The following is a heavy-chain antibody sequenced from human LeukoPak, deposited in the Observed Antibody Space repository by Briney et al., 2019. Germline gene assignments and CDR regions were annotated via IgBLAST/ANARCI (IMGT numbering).Heavy chain of an antibody. V-gene: IGHV1-69*13. D-gene: IGHD2-2*01. CDR3: ARGGIVVVPAARLGVHYYYYGMDV. CDR1: GGTFSSYA. Sequence: SVKVSCMASGGTFSSYAISWVRQAPGQGLEWMGGIIPIFGTANYAQKFQGRVTITADESTSTAYMELSSLRSEDTAVYYCARGGIVVVPAARLGVHYYYYGMDVWGQGTTVTVSS. CDR2: IIPIFGTA. J-gene: IGHJ6*02.